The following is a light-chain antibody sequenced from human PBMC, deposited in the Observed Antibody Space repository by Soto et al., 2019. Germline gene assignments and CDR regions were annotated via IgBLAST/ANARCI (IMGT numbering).Light chain of an antibody. V-gene: IGLV2-11*01. Sequence: QSALTQPRSVSGSPGQSVTISCTGTSSDVGGYNYVSWYQQHPGKTPTLMIFDVIKRPAGVPDRFSGSKSDNTASLTLSGLQAEDEADYYCCSYAGTYSLVFGGGTKMTVL. J-gene: IGLJ2*01. CDR1: SSDVGGYNY. CDR3: CSYAGTYSLV. CDR2: DVI.